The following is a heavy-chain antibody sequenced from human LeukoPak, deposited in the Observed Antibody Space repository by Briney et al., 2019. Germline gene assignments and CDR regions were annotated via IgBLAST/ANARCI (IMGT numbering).Heavy chain of an antibody. Sequence: PGGSLRLSCAASGFTFDDYTMHWVRQAPGKGLEWVSLISWDGGSTYYADSVKGRFTISRDNSKNSLYLQMNSLRTEDTALYYCAKDITEGVGATWGYFDYWGQGTLVTVSS. V-gene: IGHV3-43*01. D-gene: IGHD1-26*01. CDR1: GFTFDDYT. CDR2: ISWDGGST. J-gene: IGHJ4*02. CDR3: AKDITEGVGATWGYFDY.